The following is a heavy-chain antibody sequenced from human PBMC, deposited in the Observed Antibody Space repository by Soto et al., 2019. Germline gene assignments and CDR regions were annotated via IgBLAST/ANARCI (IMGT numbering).Heavy chain of an antibody. CDR3: AKLGRLLWFGEERAAGRPPTTNWFDP. V-gene: IGHV3-23*01. J-gene: IGHJ5*02. CDR2: ISGSGGST. Sequence: GGSLRLSCAASGFTFSSYAMSWVRQAPGKGLEWVSAISGSGGSTYYADSVKGRFTISRDNSKNTLYLQMNSLRAEDTAVYYCAKLGRLLWFGEERAAGRPPTTNWFDPWGQGTLVTVSS. CDR1: GFTFSSYA. D-gene: IGHD3-10*01.